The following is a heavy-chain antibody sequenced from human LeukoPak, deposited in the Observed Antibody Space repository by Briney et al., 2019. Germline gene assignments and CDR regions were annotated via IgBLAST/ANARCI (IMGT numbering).Heavy chain of an antibody. CDR3: AKDTNSGSYFDY. D-gene: IGHD1-26*01. V-gene: IGHV3-23*01. CDR1: GFTFTSYA. J-gene: IGHJ4*02. CDR2: ISGSGGST. Sequence: GGSLRLSCAASGFTFTSYAMTWVRQAPGKGLEWVSAISGSGGSTYYADSVKGRFTISRDNSKNTLYLQMNSLRAEDTAVYYCAKDTNSGSYFDYWGQGTLVTVSS.